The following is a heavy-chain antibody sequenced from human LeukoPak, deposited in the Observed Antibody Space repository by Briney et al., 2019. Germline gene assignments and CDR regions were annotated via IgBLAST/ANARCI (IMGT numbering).Heavy chain of an antibody. V-gene: IGHV5-51*01. J-gene: IGHJ4*02. CDR2: IYPGDSDT. CDR3: ARISSGWPFDY. D-gene: IGHD6-19*01. CDR1: GYSFTSYW. Sequence: GESPKISCKGSGYSFTSYWIGWVRQMPGKGLEWMGIIYPGDSDTTYSPSFQGQVTISADKSIGTAYPQWSSLKASDTAMYYCARISSGWPFDYWGQETLVTVSS.